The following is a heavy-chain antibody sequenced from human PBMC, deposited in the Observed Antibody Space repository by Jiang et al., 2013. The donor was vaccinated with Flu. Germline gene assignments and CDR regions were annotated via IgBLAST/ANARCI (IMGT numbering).Heavy chain of an antibody. V-gene: IGHV3-23*01. CDR2: ISGSGGST. CDR3: AKDGWRNYYDSSGYYPTFSY. Sequence: RLSCAASGFTFSSYAMSWVRQAPGKGLEWVSAISGSGGSTYYADSVKGRFTISRDNSKNTLYLQMNSLRAEDTAVYYCAKDGWRNYYDSSGYYPTFSYWGQGTLVTVSS. D-gene: IGHD3-22*01. CDR1: GFTFSSYA. J-gene: IGHJ4*02.